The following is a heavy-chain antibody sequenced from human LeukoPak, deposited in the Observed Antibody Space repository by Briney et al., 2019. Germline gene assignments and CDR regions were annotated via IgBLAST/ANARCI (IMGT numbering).Heavy chain of an antibody. CDR3: ARGFRDSSGRKPDY. Sequence: ASVKVSCKASGGTFSSYAISWVRQAPGQGLEWMGGIIPIFGTANYAQKFQGRVTITADESTSTAYMELSSLRSEDTAMYYCARGFRDSSGRKPDYWGQGTLVTVSS. CDR1: GGTFSSYA. J-gene: IGHJ4*02. CDR2: IIPIFGTA. V-gene: IGHV1-69*01. D-gene: IGHD3-22*01.